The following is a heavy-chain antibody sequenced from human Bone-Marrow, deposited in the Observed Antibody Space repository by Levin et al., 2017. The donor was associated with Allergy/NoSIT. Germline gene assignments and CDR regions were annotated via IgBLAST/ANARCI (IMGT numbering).Heavy chain of an antibody. J-gene: IGHJ6*03. D-gene: IGHD6-6*01. CDR3: ARVAGLRAGRRSSRYDYGYMDL. CDR1: GDTFSGLY. CDR2: ITLSGAT. V-gene: IGHV4-34*01. Sequence: SETLSLTCGVSGDTFSGLYWSWIRQSPGKGLEWIGEITLSGATNYNPSLQSRVTILLDTSKNQFSLKLNHVTPADTAVYYCARVAGLRAGRRSSRYDYGYMDLWGKGTTVTVSS.